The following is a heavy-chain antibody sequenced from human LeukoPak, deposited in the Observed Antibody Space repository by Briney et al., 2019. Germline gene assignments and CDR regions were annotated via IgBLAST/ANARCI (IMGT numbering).Heavy chain of an antibody. J-gene: IGHJ5*01. Sequence: DSVKISCKAPGYTFTEYYLHWLRQAPGQGLEWMGWVTPSTGDTYYPQNFQGRVTMTRDTSISTAYMQLDSLKSDDTAVYYCARDIAPSGSWWFDSWGQGTLVTVSS. CDR1: GYTFTEYY. CDR3: ARDIAPSGSWWFDS. D-gene: IGHD6-13*01. CDR2: VTPSTGDT. V-gene: IGHV1-2*02.